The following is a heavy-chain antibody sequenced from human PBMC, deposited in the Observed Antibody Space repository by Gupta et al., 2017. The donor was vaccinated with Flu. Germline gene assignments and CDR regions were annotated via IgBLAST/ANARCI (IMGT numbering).Heavy chain of an antibody. CDR2: IKEDGSVK. V-gene: IGHV3-7*01. Sequence: EVQLVESGGGLVQPGGSLRLSCAASGFPFSDYWMDWVRQAPGKGLEWVANIKEDGSVKNYVDSVKGRFAISRDNARNSVYLQMNSLRADDTAVYYCARNRGWQQFDYWGQGALVTVSS. CDR3: ARNRGWQQFDY. J-gene: IGHJ4*02. CDR1: GFPFSDYW. D-gene: IGHD5-24*01.